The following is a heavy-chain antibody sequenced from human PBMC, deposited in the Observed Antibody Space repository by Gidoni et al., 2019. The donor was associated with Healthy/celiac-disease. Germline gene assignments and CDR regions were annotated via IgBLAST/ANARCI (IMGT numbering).Heavy chain of an antibody. J-gene: IGHJ6*02. Sequence: QLQLQESGPGLVKPSETLSLTCTVSGGSISSSSYSWGWIRQPPGKGLEWIGSIYYSGSTYYNPSLKSRVTISVDTSKNQFSLKLSSVTAADTAVYYCARQEIVATMESGRYYYYGMDVWGQGTTVTVSS. CDR3: ARQEIVATMESGRYYYYGMDV. D-gene: IGHD5-12*01. V-gene: IGHV4-39*01. CDR1: GGSISSSSYS. CDR2: IYYSGST.